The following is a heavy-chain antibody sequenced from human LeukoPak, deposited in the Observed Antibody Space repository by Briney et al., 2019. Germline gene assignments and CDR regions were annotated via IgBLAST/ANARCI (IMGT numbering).Heavy chain of an antibody. D-gene: IGHD3-10*01. V-gene: IGHV4-39*07. CDR3: ARVRGYYYGSGSYKD. CDR1: GGSISSSSYY. CDR2: IYYSGST. Sequence: SETLSLTCTVSGGSISSSSYYWGWLPQPPGKGLEWIGSIYYSGSTYYKPSIKRRVTTSVDTSKNQFSLRLSSVTAADTAVYYCARVRGYYYGSGSYKDWGQGTLVT. J-gene: IGHJ4*02.